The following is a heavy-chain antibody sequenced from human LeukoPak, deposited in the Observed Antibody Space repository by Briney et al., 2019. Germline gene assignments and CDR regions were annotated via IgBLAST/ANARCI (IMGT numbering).Heavy chain of an antibody. V-gene: IGHV1-2*04. D-gene: IGHD2-15*01. J-gene: IGHJ4*02. CDR3: ARGLGYCSGGSCFVLVYYFDY. CDR2: INPNSGGT. Sequence: ASVTVSCKASGYTFTGYYMHWVRQAPGQGLEWMGWINPNSGGTNYAQKFQGWVTMTRDTSISTAYMEMSRLRSDDAAVYYCARGLGYCSGGSCFVLVYYFDYWGQGTLVTVSS. CDR1: GYTFTGYY.